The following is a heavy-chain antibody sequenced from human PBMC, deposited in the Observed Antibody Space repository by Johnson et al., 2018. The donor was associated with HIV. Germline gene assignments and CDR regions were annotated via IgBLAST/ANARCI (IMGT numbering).Heavy chain of an antibody. V-gene: IGHV3-13*01. Sequence: EVQLVESGGELVQPGGSLRLSCAASGFTFSSYAMHWVRQATGKGLEWVSAIGTAGDTSYPGSVKGRFTISRENAKNSLYLQMNSLRVEDTAVYFCASGDDDGFWGQGTMVTVSS. CDR2: IGTAGDT. CDR3: ASGDDDGF. CDR1: GFTFSSYA. D-gene: IGHD5-12*01. J-gene: IGHJ3*01.